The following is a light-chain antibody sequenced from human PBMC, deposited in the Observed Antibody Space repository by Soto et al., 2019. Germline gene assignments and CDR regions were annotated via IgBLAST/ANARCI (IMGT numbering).Light chain of an antibody. CDR2: DVS. Sequence: QSALTQPASVSGSPGQSISISCTGTSSDVGGYNSASWYQQHPAKAPKLLIYDVSNRPSGVSNRFSGSKSGNTASLTISGLQDEDEADYYSSSYSTGGSYVFGTGTKVTVL. J-gene: IGLJ1*01. CDR1: SSDVGGYNS. CDR3: SSYSTGGSYV. V-gene: IGLV2-14*03.